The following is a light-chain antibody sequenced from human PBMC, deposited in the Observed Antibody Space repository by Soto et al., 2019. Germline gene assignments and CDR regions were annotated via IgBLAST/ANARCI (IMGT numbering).Light chain of an antibody. V-gene: IGKV3-11*01. CDR1: QSVNSY. CDR3: QQRSDWPT. J-gene: IGKJ1*01. Sequence: EIVLTQSPATLSLSPGERATLSCRASQSVNSYLAWYQQKPGQAPRLLIHDASNRATGIPARFSGSGSGTDFTLTISSLEPEDFAIYYCQQRSDWPTFGQGTKVEIK. CDR2: DAS.